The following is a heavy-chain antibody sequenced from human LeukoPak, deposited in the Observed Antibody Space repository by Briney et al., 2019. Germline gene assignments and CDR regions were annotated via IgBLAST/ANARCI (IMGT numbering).Heavy chain of an antibody. V-gene: IGHV1-69*05. J-gene: IGHJ3*02. D-gene: IGHD4-17*01. CDR1: GGTFSSYA. CDR3: ARDRAVTDAFDI. CDR2: IIPIFGTA. Sequence: GASVKVSCKASGGTFSSYAISWVRQAPGQGLECMGGIIPIFGTANYAQKFQGRVTITTDESTSTAYMELSSLRSEDTAVYYCARDRAVTDAFDIWGQGTMVTVSS.